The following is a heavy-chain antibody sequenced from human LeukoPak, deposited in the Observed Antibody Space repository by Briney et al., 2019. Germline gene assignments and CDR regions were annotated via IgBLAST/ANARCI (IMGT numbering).Heavy chain of an antibody. CDR3: AREQYYDFRQGTYYYYYMDV. Sequence: GGCLRLSRAASGFTFSSYWMSWVRQAPGKGLEWVANIKQDGSEKYYVDSVKGRFTISRDNAKNSLYLQMNSLRAEDTAVYYCAREQYYDFRQGTYYYYYMDVWGKGTTVTVSS. CDR1: GFTFSSYW. J-gene: IGHJ6*03. V-gene: IGHV3-7*01. CDR2: IKQDGSEK. D-gene: IGHD3-3*01.